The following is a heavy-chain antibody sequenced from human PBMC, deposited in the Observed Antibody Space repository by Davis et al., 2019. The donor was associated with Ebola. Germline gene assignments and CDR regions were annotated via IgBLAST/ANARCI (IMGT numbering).Heavy chain of an antibody. CDR1: GFTFENAW. CDR2: IKSKSAGGTS. V-gene: IGHV3-15*01. CDR3: TTSPLEYYADH. Sequence: GASLNLSCAASGFTFENAWMSWVRQAPGKGLEWVGRIKSKSAGGTSHYVGPVKGRFSISSFDSKNMVYLEMTSLKTEDTAIYYCTTSPLEYYADHWGQGTLVTVSS. J-gene: IGHJ5*02. D-gene: IGHD3-10*01.